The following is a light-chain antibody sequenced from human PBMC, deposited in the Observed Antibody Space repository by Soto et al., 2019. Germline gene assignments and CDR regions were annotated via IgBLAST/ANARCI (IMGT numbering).Light chain of an antibody. CDR2: GVS. V-gene: IGLV2-14*01. Sequence: QSALTQPASVSGSPGQSITISCTGTSSDVGSYNFVSWYQQHPGKAPKLIIFGVSHRPSGVSSRLSGSKSGNSASLTISGLQTEDEADYYCSSYTSSNTVIFGGGTKLTVL. CDR1: SSDVGSYNF. CDR3: SSYTSSNTVI. J-gene: IGLJ2*01.